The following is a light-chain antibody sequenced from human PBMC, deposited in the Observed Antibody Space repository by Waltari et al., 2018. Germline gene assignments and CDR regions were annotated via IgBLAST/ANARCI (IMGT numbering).Light chain of an antibody. Sequence: DIQMTQSPASLSASVGDTVTVTCRARQRISSGVAGYQQKPGKAPKLLIYKASSLQSGVPSRFSGSGSGTDFTLTISSLQPEDFATYYCLQYSSSPHSFGQGTKVEIK. CDR2: KAS. CDR1: QRISSG. CDR3: LQYSSSPHS. V-gene: IGKV1-12*01. J-gene: IGKJ2*03.